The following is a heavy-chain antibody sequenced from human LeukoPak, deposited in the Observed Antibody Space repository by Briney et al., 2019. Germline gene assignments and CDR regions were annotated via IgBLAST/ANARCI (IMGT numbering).Heavy chain of an antibody. CDR3: ARPDPPLILEWPAPYFDY. CDR2: ISGSGGST. CDR1: GFTFSSYA. J-gene: IGHJ4*02. Sequence: GGSLRLSCAASGFTFSSYAMSWVRQAPGKGPEWVSTISGSGGSTYYADSAKGRFTISRDNSKNTLYLLMSSLRAEDTAVYYCARPDPPLILEWPAPYFDYWGQGTLVTVSS. V-gene: IGHV3-23*01. D-gene: IGHD3-3*01.